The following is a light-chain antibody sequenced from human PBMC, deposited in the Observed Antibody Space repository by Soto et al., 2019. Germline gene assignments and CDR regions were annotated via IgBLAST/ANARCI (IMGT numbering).Light chain of an antibody. CDR1: QGISNY. J-gene: IGKJ3*01. CDR2: AAS. CDR3: QKYNRAPLT. Sequence: DIQMTQSPSSLSAFLGDRVTITCRASQGISNYLAWYQQKPGRIPKLLLFAASTLQSGVPARFSGSGSGTLFTLTINGRLPEDVATYYCQKYNRAPLTFGPGTKVDFK. V-gene: IGKV1-27*01.